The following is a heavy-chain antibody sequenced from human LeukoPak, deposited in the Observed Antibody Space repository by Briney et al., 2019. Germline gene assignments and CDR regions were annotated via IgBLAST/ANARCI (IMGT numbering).Heavy chain of an antibody. CDR2: IYYSGST. V-gene: IGHV4-39*01. Sequence: SETLSLTCTVSGGSISSSSYYWGWIRQPPGKGLEWIGSIYYSGSTYYNPSLKSRVTISVDTSKNQFSLKLSSVTAADTAVYYYARHNGDPTPEAFDIWGQGTMVTVSS. D-gene: IGHD4-17*01. J-gene: IGHJ3*02. CDR1: GGSISSSSYY. CDR3: ARHNGDPTPEAFDI.